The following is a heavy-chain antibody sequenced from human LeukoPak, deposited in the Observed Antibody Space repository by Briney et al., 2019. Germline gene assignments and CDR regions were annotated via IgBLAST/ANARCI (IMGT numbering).Heavy chain of an antibody. CDR1: GFTFSNYA. CDR2: IGDSGDNT. J-gene: IGHJ4*02. CDR3: AKEGYYYGGSGYYLFEY. D-gene: IGHD3-22*01. Sequence: GGSLRLSXAASGFTFSNYAMNWIRQAPGKGLEWVSGIGDSGDNTYYADSVKGRFTISRDNSKNTLYLQMASLRAEDTAVYYCAKEGYYYGGSGYYLFEYWGQGTLVTVSS. V-gene: IGHV3-23*01.